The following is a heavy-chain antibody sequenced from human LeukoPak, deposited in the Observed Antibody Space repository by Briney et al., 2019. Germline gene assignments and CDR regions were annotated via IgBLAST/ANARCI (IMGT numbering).Heavy chain of an antibody. CDR1: GFTFSNAW. Sequence: GGSLRLSCAASGFTFSNAWMSWVRQAPGKGLEWVGRIKSKTDGGTTDYAAPVKGRFTISRDDSKNTLYLQMNSLKTEGTAVYYCTTVDYGDYYFDYWGQGTLVTVSS. CDR2: IKSKTDGGTT. J-gene: IGHJ4*02. D-gene: IGHD4-17*01. V-gene: IGHV3-15*01. CDR3: TTVDYGDYYFDY.